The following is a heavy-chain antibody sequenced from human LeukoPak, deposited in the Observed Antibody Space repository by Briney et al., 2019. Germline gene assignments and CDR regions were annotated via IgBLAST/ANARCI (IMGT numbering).Heavy chain of an antibody. CDR1: GGSIRSSYYY. Sequence: PSETLSLTCTVSGGSIRSSYYYWGWIRQPPGKGLEWIGSIYDSGSTYYNPSLKSRVTISVDTSKNQFSLKLSSVTAADTAVYYCARITLYDAFDIWGQGTMVTVSS. V-gene: IGHV4-39*07. CDR3: ARITLYDAFDI. J-gene: IGHJ3*02. D-gene: IGHD2-2*02. CDR2: IYDSGST.